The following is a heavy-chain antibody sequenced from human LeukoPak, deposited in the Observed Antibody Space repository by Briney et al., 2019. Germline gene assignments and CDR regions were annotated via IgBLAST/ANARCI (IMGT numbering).Heavy chain of an antibody. CDR1: GFTFSSYA. CDR3: ANLPTVTTLDY. J-gene: IGHJ4*02. D-gene: IGHD4-17*01. Sequence: GGSLRLSCAASGFTFSSYAMSWVRQAPGKGLEWVSAISGSGGSTYYADSVKGRFTISRDNSKNTLYLQMNSLRAEGTAVYYCANLPTVTTLDYWGQGTLVTVSS. CDR2: ISGSGGST. V-gene: IGHV3-23*01.